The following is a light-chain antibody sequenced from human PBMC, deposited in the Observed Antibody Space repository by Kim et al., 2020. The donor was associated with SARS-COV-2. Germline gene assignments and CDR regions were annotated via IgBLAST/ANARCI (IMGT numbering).Light chain of an antibody. CDR1: QSVSSN. CDR2: GAS. V-gene: IGKV3-15*01. J-gene: IGKJ1*01. Sequence: EIVMTQSPATLSVSPGERATLSCRASQSVSSNLAWYQQKPGQAPRLLIYGASTRATDIPVRFSGSGSGTEFTLTISSLQSEDFGVYFCQQYNNWPSAFGPGTKVDIK. CDR3: QQYNNWPSA.